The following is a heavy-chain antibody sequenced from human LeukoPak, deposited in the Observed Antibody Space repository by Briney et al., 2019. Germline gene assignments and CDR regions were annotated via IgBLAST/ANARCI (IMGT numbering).Heavy chain of an antibody. V-gene: IGHV3-23*01. CDR3: AKLLTMVRAIDY. Sequence: PGGSLRLSCAASGFTFSSYAMSWVRQAPGKGLEWVSAISGSGGSTYCADSVKGRFTISRDNSKNTLYLQMNSLRAEDTAVYYCAKLLTMVRAIDYWGQGTLVTVSS. D-gene: IGHD3-10*01. CDR1: GFTFSSYA. CDR2: ISGSGGST. J-gene: IGHJ4*02.